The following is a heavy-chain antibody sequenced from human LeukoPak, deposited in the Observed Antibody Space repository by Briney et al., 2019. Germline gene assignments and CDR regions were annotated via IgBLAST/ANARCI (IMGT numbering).Heavy chain of an antibody. J-gene: IGHJ4*02. CDR1: VYTFTVYY. V-gene: IGHV1-2*02. CDR3: AGGFKRQQLVLGY. D-gene: IGHD6-13*01. CDR2: INPNSGGT. Sequence: ASVTVSCKASVYTFTVYYMHWVRQAPGQGPEWMGWINPNSGGTNYAQKFQGRVTMTRDTSISTAYMELSRLRSDDTAVYCCAGGFKRQQLVLGYWGQGTLVTVSS.